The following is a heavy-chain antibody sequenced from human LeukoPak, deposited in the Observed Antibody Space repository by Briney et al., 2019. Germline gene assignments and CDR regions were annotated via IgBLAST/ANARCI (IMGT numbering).Heavy chain of an antibody. CDR2: IHYSGST. Sequence: SETLSLTCTVYGGSISSGGYYWSWIRQHPGEGLEWIGYIHYSGSTYYNPSLKSRVTISVDTSKNQFSLKLSSVTAADTAVYYCARDRAPSSGGYDNDNWFDPWGQGTLVTVSS. J-gene: IGHJ5*02. CDR1: GGSISSGGYY. V-gene: IGHV4-31*03. CDR3: ARDRAPSSGGYDNDNWFDP. D-gene: IGHD5-12*01.